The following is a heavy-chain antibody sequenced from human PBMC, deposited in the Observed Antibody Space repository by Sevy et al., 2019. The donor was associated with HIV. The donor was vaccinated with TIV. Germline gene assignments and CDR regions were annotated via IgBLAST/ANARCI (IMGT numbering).Heavy chain of an antibody. CDR2: IHHSGIT. V-gene: IGHV4-38-2*02. Sequence: SETLSLTCTVSGYSIRNGYYWAWIRQPPGKGLEGIGSIHHSGITHYNPSLKSRVLISVDTSKNQVSLELSSVTAADTAMYYCARDRKYPLYYFDYWGQGILVTVSS. J-gene: IGHJ4*02. D-gene: IGHD6-6*01. CDR1: GYSIRNGYY. CDR3: ARDRKYPLYYFDY.